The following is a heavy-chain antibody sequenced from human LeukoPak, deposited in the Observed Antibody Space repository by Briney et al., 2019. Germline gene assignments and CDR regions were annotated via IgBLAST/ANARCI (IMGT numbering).Heavy chain of an antibody. CDR2: IYHSGST. Sequence: SETLSLTCTVSGGSISSGGYYWSWIRQPPGKGLEWIGYIYHSGSTYYNPSLKSRVTISVDRSKNQFSLKLSSVTAADTAVYYCAKARTSGFIFDYWGQGTLVTVSS. D-gene: IGHD6-19*01. V-gene: IGHV4-30-2*01. J-gene: IGHJ4*02. CDR3: AKARTSGFIFDY. CDR1: GGSISSGGYY.